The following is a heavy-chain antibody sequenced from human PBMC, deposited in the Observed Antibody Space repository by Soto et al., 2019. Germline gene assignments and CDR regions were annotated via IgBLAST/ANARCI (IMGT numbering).Heavy chain of an antibody. CDR1: GYTFTNYG. CDR3: ARVCGPPQREYYDFWSGYQPDGMDV. V-gene: IGHV1-18*01. D-gene: IGHD3-3*01. Sequence: ASVKVSCKASGYTFTNYGISWVRQAPGQGLEWMGWINVYNGNTKYAQKVQGRVTMTTDTSTSTAYMELRSLRSEDTAVYYCARVCGPPQREYYDFWSGYQPDGMDVWGQGTTVTVSS. J-gene: IGHJ6*02. CDR2: INVYNGNT.